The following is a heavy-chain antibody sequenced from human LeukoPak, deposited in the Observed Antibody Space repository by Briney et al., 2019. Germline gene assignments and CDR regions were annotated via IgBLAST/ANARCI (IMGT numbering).Heavy chain of an antibody. J-gene: IGHJ5*02. Sequence: PSETLSLTCTVSGGSISSGDHYWSWIRQPPGKGLEWIGHIYYSGSAYYNPSLKSRVTISVDTSKNQFSLKLSSVTAADTAVYYCARGRDYGDNWFDPWGQGTLVTVSS. CDR2: IYYSGSA. D-gene: IGHD4/OR15-4a*01. CDR3: ARGRDYGDNWFDP. V-gene: IGHV4-30-4*01. CDR1: GGSISSGDHY.